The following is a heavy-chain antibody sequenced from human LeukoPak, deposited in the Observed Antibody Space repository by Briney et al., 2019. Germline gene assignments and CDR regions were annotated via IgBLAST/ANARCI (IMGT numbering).Heavy chain of an antibody. CDR2: ISSSSSYI. Sequence: PGGSLRLSCAASGFTFSTYSMNWVRQAPGKGLEWVSSISSSSSYIYYADSVKGRFTISRDNAKNSLYLQMKSLRVEDTAVYYRAREVMGRRAFDIWGQGTRVTVSA. CDR1: GFTFSTYS. CDR3: AREVMGRRAFDI. V-gene: IGHV3-21*01. D-gene: IGHD2-8*01. J-gene: IGHJ3*02.